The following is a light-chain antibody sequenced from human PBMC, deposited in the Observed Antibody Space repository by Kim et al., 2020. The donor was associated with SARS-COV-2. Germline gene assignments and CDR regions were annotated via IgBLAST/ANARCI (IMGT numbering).Light chain of an antibody. J-gene: IGKJ2*01. Sequence: STSVGDRVTNSSRASQSISISVAWYQQKPGKAPKLLIDRTSSLQSGVPSRFSGSGSGTEFTLTISSLQPDDFATYYCQQFSSYPYTFGAGTKLEI. CDR2: RTS. CDR3: QQFSSYPYT. V-gene: IGKV1-5*03. CDR1: QSISIS.